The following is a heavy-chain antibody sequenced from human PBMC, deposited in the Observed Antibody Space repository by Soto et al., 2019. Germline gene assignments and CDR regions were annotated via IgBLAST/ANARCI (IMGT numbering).Heavy chain of an antibody. CDR3: ARKLGDYLLYFDL. CDR2: IIGSVGTT. CDR1: GFTFISYA. J-gene: IGHJ2*01. Sequence: PVGSLRLSCPLAGFTFISYAMSWVRPAPRKGREWVSTIIGSVGTTYYADSVKGRFTISRDHSHKTVYLKMKRVRGEDTAIFYCARKLGDYLLYFDLWASGPLDTVS. V-gene: IGHV3-23*01. D-gene: IGHD4-17*01.